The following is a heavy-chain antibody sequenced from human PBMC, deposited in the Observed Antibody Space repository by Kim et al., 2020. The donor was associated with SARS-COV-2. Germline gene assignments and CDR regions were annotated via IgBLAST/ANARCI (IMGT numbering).Heavy chain of an antibody. J-gene: IGHJ4*02. D-gene: IGHD6-19*01. Sequence: YYADSVKGRFPTSRDNAKTSLYLQMNSLRAEDTAVYYCARFVAVAGRFDYWGQGTLVTVSS. V-gene: IGHV3-11*04. CDR3: ARFVAVAGRFDY.